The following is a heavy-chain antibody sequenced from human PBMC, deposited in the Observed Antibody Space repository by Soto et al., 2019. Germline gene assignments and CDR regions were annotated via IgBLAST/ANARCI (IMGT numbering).Heavy chain of an antibody. CDR2: VSAYSGNT. V-gene: IGHV1-18*01. J-gene: IGHJ4*02. Sequence: ASVKVSCKASGYTFTSYGISWVRQAPGQGLEWMGWVSAYSGNTKYAQKLQGRVTMTTDTSTSTADMELRSLRSDDTAVYYCATRSPAFDFWGQGTLVTVSS. CDR1: GYTFTSYG. CDR3: ATRSPAFDF.